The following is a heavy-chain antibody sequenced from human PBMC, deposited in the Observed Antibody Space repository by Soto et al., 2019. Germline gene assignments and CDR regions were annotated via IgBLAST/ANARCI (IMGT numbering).Heavy chain of an antibody. V-gene: IGHV3-13*01. CDR2: IGTVGDT. CDR1: GFTFSNYD. Sequence: EVQLVESGGGLVQPGGSLRLSCAASGFTFSNYDMHWVRQTTGKGLEWVSGIGTVGDTYYSGSVKGRFSISRENAKNSFYLQMYSLRAEDTAVYYCASGGLYICGQGTLVTVSS. J-gene: IGHJ4*02. CDR3: ASGGLYI. D-gene: IGHD3-16*01.